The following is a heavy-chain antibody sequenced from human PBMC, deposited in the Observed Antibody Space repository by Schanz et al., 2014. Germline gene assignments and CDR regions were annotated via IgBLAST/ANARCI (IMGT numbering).Heavy chain of an antibody. CDR2: IKQDGSEK. CDR3: ARDLISSGWYG. CDR1: GFIFSNSW. V-gene: IGHV3-7*03. D-gene: IGHD6-19*01. Sequence: ESGGGLVQPGGSLRLSCAASGFIFSNSWMSWVRQAPGKGLEWVANIKQDGSEKYYVDSVKGRFTISRDNAKNSLYLQMNSLTAEDTAVYYCARDLISSGWYGWGQGTLXTVSS. J-gene: IGHJ4*02.